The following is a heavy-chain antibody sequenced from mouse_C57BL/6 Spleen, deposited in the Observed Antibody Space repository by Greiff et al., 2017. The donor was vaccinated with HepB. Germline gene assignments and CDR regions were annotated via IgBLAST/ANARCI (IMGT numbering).Heavy chain of an antibody. J-gene: IGHJ3*01. CDR3: TGDGSSYVGFAY. CDR2: IYPGNSDT. CDR1: GYTFTSYW. Sequence: VQLKQSGTVLARPGASVKMSCKTSGYTFTSYWMHWVKQRPGQGLEWIGAIYPGNSDTSYNQKFKGKAKLTAVTSASTAYMELSSLTNEDSAVYYCTGDGSSYVGFAYWGQGTLVTVSA. D-gene: IGHD1-1*01. V-gene: IGHV1-5*01.